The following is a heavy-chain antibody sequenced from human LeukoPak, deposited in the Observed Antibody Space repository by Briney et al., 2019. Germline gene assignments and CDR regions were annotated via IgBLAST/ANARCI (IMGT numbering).Heavy chain of an antibody. CDR1: GFTFSSYA. V-gene: IGHV3-48*02. J-gene: IGHJ4*02. CDR2: ISSSSNTI. D-gene: IGHD4-17*01. CDR3: ARDRYGDYVSDY. Sequence: AGGSLRLSCAASGFTFSSYAMSWVRQAPGKGLEWVSYISSSSNTIHYADSVKGRFTISRDYATNSLYLQMSSLRDEDTAVYYCARDRYGDYVSDYWGQGTLVTVSS.